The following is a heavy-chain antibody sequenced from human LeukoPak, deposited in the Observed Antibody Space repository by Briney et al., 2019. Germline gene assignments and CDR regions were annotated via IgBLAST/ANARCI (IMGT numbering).Heavy chain of an antibody. CDR1: GGSIISYY. CDR3: ARHIVGGLAIFDY. CDR2: IHYSGST. J-gene: IGHJ4*02. Sequence: SETLSLTCSVSGGSIISYYWSWIRQPPGKGLEWIGYIHYSGSTQYNPSLKSRVSISVDTPKNHFPLKLSFVTAADTAVYYCARHIVGGLAIFDYWGQGTLVTVPS. D-gene: IGHD1-26*01. V-gene: IGHV4-59*08.